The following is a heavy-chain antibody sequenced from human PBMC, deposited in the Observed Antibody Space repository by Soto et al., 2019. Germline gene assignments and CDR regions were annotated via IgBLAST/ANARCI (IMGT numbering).Heavy chain of an antibody. CDR1: GYTFTTSD. CDR3: ARGGITGTTVRYYYYGMDV. CDR2: MNPNSGNA. D-gene: IGHD1-7*01. Sequence: GASVKVSCKASGYTFTTSDINWVRQATGQGLEWLGRMNPNSGNAGYAQKFQGRVTMTRDTSISTAYMKLSSLRSEDTAVYYCARGGITGTTVRYYYYGMDVWGQGTTVTVSS. J-gene: IGHJ6*02. V-gene: IGHV1-8*01.